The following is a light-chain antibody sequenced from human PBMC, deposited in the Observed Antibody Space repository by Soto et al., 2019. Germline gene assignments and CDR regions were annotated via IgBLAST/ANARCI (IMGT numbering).Light chain of an antibody. V-gene: IGKV1-5*03. CDR2: KAS. CDR1: KTISSW. J-gene: IGKJ1*01. CDR3: QHYNSYSEA. Sequence: DIQVAQAPSTRSGSVGDRVTITCRASKTISSWLVWYQQKPGKAPKLLIYKASTLKSGVPLRFSGSGSGTEFTLTISSLQPDDFATYYCQHYNSYSEAFGQGTKVDIK.